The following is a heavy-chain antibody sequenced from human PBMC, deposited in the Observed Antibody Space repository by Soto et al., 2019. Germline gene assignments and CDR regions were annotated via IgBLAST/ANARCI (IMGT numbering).Heavy chain of an antibody. D-gene: IGHD2-15*01. Sequence: ASVKVSCKASGYTFTGYYMHWVRQAPGQGLEWMGWINPNSGGTNYAQKFQGWVTMTRDTSISTAYMELSRLRSDDTAVYYCARDLGGYCRGGSCYTPQGFDPWGQGTMVTVYS. J-gene: IGHJ5*02. CDR3: ARDLGGYCRGGSCYTPQGFDP. V-gene: IGHV1-2*04. CDR2: INPNSGGT. CDR1: GYTFTGYY.